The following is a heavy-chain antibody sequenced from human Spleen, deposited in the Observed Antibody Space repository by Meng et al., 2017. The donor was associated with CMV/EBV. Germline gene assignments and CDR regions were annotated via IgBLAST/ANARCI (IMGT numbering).Heavy chain of an antibody. Sequence: GGSLRFSCAASGFTFSSYGMHWVRQAPGKGLEWVAFIRYDGSNKYYADSVKGRFTISRDNSKNTLYLQMNSLRAEDTAVYYCAKGVWDYFDYWGQGTLVTVSS. D-gene: IGHD3-16*01. V-gene: IGHV3-30*02. CDR3: AKGVWDYFDY. J-gene: IGHJ4*02. CDR1: GFTFSSYG. CDR2: IRYDGSNK.